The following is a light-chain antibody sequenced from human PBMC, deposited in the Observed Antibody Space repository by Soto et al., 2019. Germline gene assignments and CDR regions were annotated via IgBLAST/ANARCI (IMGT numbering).Light chain of an antibody. CDR2: AAS. CDR3: LQNYRSPWT. V-gene: IGKV1-6*01. J-gene: IGKJ1*01. Sequence: AIQMTQSPSSLSASVGDRVTITCRASQAIGNDLGWYQQIPGKAPKLLIYAASRLHSGVPSKFSGSGSGSDFTLTIISLQPEDFATYYCLQNYRSPWTFGQGTKVELK. CDR1: QAIGND.